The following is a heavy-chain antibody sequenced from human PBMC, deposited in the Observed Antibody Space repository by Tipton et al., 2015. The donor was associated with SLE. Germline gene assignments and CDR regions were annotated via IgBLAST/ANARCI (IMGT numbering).Heavy chain of an antibody. V-gene: IGHV4-61*01. CDR2: IYHTGST. Sequence: TLSLTCTVPGGSISSGSSYWSWIRQSPGKGLEWIGHIYHTGSTIYNPSLKSRLAISLVTSRTQFSLKLTSVTAADTAVYYCAGAVIFGVVSHGVFDIWGQGTMVTVSS. CDR3: AGAVIFGVVSHGVFDI. CDR1: GGSISSGSSY. D-gene: IGHD3-3*01. J-gene: IGHJ3*02.